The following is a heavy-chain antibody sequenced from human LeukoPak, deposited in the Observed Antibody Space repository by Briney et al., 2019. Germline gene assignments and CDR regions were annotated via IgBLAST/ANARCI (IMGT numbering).Heavy chain of an antibody. Sequence: SVKVSCKASGYTFTGYYMHWVRQAPGQGLEWMGWINPNSGGTNYAQKFQGRVTMTRDTSISTAYMELSRLRSDDPAVYYCARGTPRITIFGVGAPTPPTIDYWGQGTLVTVSS. V-gene: IGHV1-2*02. CDR3: ARGTPRITIFGVGAPTPPTIDY. D-gene: IGHD3-3*01. CDR2: INPNSGGT. CDR1: GYTFTGYY. J-gene: IGHJ4*02.